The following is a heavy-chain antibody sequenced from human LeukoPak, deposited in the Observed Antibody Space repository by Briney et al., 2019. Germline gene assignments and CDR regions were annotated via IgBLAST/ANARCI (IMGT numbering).Heavy chain of an antibody. CDR3: ARQKNSETYWYYFDY. J-gene: IGHJ4*02. CDR2: IYPGDSDT. Sequence: GESLKISCKGSGYSFSTYWIGWVRQMPGKGLEWMGIIYPGDSDTRYSPSFQGHVTISADKSSHTAYPQWSSLKASDTAMYYCARQKNSETYWYYFDYWGQGTLVTVSS. CDR1: GYSFSTYW. D-gene: IGHD1-26*01. V-gene: IGHV5-51*01.